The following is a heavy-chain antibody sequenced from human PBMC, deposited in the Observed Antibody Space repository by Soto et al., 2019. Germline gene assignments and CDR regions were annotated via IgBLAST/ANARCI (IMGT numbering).Heavy chain of an antibody. Sequence: QVQLVESGGGVVQPGRSLRLSCAASGFTFSSYGMHWVRQAPGKGLEWVAVIWYDGSNKYYADSVKGRFTISRDNSKNTLYLQMNSLRAEVTAVSYCARDSGGGGFDYWGQGTLATVSS. V-gene: IGHV3-33*01. D-gene: IGHD3-10*01. CDR3: ARDSGGGGFDY. CDR2: IWYDGSNK. J-gene: IGHJ4*02. CDR1: GFTFSSYG.